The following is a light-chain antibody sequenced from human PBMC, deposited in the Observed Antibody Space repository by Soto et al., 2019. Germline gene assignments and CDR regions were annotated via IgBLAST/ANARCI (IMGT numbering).Light chain of an antibody. CDR2: GAS. Sequence: IQMTQSPSSLSTSVGDRVTITCRSNQSIVNYLNWYQHKPGRAPKLLISGASTLQNAVPSRFSGSGSGTDFFLTINTLQAEDFATYYCQQSFSTPPSFGQGTKLEIK. J-gene: IGKJ2*01. CDR3: QQSFSTPPS. CDR1: QSIVNY. V-gene: IGKV1-39*01.